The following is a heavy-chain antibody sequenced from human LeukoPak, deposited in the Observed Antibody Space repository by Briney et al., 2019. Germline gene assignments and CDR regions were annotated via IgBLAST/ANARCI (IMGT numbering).Heavy chain of an antibody. CDR3: AREQGTYYYDTSGSLTY. Sequence: GGSLRLSCAASGFTFSSYGMSWVRQAPGKGLEWVSVISHDGSNKYYADSVKGRFAISRDNSKNTLYLQMNSLRAEDTAVYYCAREQGTYYYDTSGSLTYWGQGTLVTVSS. D-gene: IGHD3-22*01. J-gene: IGHJ4*02. CDR1: GFTFSSYG. V-gene: IGHV3-30*03. CDR2: ISHDGSNK.